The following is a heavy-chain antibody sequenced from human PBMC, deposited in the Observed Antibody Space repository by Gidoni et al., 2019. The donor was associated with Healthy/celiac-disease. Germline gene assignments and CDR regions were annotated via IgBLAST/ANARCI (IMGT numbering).Heavy chain of an antibody. V-gene: IGHV3-30*18. CDR1: GFLFSSYG. D-gene: IGHD2-15*01. CDR3: AKVGYCSGGSCYGMDV. CDR2: ISYDGSNK. J-gene: IGHJ6*02. Sequence: QVQLVESGGGVVQPGRSLRLSCAASGFLFSSYGVHWVRQAPGKGLEWVAVISYDGSNKYYADSVKGRFTISRDNSKNTLYLQMNSLRAEDTAVYYGAKVGYCSGGSCYGMDVWGQGTTVTVSS.